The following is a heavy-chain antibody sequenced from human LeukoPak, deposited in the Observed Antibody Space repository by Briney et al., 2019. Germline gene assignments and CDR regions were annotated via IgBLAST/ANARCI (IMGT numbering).Heavy chain of an antibody. CDR2: IKSDGSNT. CDR3: ARAILTPGGATVTRYFDY. V-gene: IGHV3-74*01. D-gene: IGHD4-17*01. Sequence: PGGSLRLSCAASGFTFSSYWMHWVRQAPGKGLVWVSRIKSDGSNTNYADSVKGRFTISRDNTKNTLYLQMNSLRAEDTAVYYCARAILTPGGATVTRYFDYWGQGTLVTASS. CDR1: GFTFSSYW. J-gene: IGHJ4*02.